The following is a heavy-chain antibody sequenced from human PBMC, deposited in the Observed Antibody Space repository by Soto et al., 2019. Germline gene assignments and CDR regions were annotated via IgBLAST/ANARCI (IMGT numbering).Heavy chain of an antibody. J-gene: IGHJ4*02. CDR3: ARKQYSGYDYAY. D-gene: IGHD5-12*01. V-gene: IGHV4-34*01. Sequence: SETLSLTCAVYGGSFSGYYWSWIRQPPGKGLEWIGEINHSGSTNYNPSLKSRVTIPVDTSKNQFSLKLSSVTAADTAVYYCARKQYSGYDYAYWGQGTLVTVSS. CDR1: GGSFSGYY. CDR2: INHSGST.